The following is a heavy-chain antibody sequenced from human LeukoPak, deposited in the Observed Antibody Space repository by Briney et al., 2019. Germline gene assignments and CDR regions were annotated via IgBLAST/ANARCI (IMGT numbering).Heavy chain of an antibody. CDR2: ISGSGGST. V-gene: IGHV3-23*01. CDR3: AKVEPAQPYYDFWSGYYPLDY. Sequence: PGGSLRLSCAASGFTVSSNYMSWVRQAPGKGLEWVSAISGSGGSTYYADSVKGRFTISRDNSKNTLYLQMNSLRAEDTAVYYCAKVEPAQPYYDFWSGYYPLDYWGQGTLVTVSS. D-gene: IGHD3-3*01. J-gene: IGHJ4*02. CDR1: GFTVSSNY.